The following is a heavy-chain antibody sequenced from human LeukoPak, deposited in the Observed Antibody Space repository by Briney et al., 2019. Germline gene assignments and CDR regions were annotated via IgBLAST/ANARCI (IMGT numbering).Heavy chain of an antibody. V-gene: IGHV3-66*01. Sequence: RLSHAASRFTDSSNDMDWSSQGSAKRQERVSVIYSGGSTYYADSVKGRFTISRDNSKNTPYLQMNSLRAEDRAAYYCARGKGYNPDFDYWGQGTLVTVFS. CDR2: IYSGGST. D-gene: IGHD5-24*01. CDR3: ARGKGYNPDFDY. CDR1: RFTDSSND. J-gene: IGHJ4*02.